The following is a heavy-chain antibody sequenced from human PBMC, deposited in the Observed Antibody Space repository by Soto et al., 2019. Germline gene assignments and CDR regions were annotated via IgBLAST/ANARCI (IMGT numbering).Heavy chain of an antibody. J-gene: IGHJ4*02. CDR2: ISAYNGNT. Sequence: GASVKVSCKASGYTFTSYGISWVRQAPGQGLEWMGWISAYNGNTNYAQKLQGRVTMTTDTSTSTAYMELRSLRSDDTAVYYCARDHYDILTGYYYYWGQGTLVTVSS. CDR1: GYTFTSYG. V-gene: IGHV1-18*01. D-gene: IGHD3-9*01. CDR3: ARDHYDILTGYYYY.